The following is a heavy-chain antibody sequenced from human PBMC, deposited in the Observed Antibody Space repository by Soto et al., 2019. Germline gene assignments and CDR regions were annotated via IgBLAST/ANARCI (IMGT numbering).Heavy chain of an antibody. CDR3: AKDRSITIFGVVTRLLFDY. CDR1: GFTFSNYG. CDR2: ISSGGGNT. V-gene: IGHV3-23*01. D-gene: IGHD3-3*01. J-gene: IGHJ4*02. Sequence: PGGSLRLSCEGSGFTFSNYGMAWVRQAPGKGLEWVSTISSGGGNTHYADSVRGRFTISRDNSKNTLYLQMNSLRAEDTAVYYCAKDRSITIFGVVTRLLFDYWGQGTLVTVSS.